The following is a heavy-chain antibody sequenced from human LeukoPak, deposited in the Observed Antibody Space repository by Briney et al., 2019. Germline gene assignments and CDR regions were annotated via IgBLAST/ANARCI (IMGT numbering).Heavy chain of an antibody. CDR1: GFSFNNYA. J-gene: IGHJ3*02. CDR2: LSSSGLSP. Sequence: LTGGSLRLSCAGSGFSFNNYAMYWVRQAPGKGLEWVSALSSSGLSPYYADSVKGRFSISRDISKNTLYLQMNSLRAEDTAVYYCTKAGPDTYAFDIRGQGTMVTVSS. D-gene: IGHD2/OR15-2a*01. V-gene: IGHV3-23*01. CDR3: TKAGPDTYAFDI.